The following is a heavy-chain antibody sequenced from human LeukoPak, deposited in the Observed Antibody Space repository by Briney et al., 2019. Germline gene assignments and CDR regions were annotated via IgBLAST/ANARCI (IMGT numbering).Heavy chain of an antibody. CDR1: GFTLGSYD. V-gene: IGHV3-13*01. J-gene: IGHJ2*01. Sequence: GGSLRLSCAASGFTLGSYDMHWVRQAPGKGLEWVSALGRGGDTYYPGSMSGRFTISRENARNSLSLEMNSLRAEDTAVYYCVRASPYYNGLITYYYNWYFDLWGRGTLVTVSS. D-gene: IGHD3-10*01. CDR3: VRASPYYNGLITYYYNWYFDL. CDR2: LGRGGDT.